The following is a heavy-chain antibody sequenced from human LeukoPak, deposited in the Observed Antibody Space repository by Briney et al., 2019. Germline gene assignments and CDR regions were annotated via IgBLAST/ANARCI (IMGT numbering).Heavy chain of an antibody. V-gene: IGHV3-30*18. CDR3: AKDGAMAAAGYYFDY. CDR1: AFPFRNYA. D-gene: IGHD6-13*01. J-gene: IGHJ4*02. Sequence: GGSLRLSCAASAFPFRNYAMHWLRQAPGKGLEWVAVIASDGNDKHLADSVKGRFTISRDNSRNTLFLQMNSLRTEDTAVNYCAKDGAMAAAGYYFDYWGQGTPVTVSS. CDR2: IASDGNDK.